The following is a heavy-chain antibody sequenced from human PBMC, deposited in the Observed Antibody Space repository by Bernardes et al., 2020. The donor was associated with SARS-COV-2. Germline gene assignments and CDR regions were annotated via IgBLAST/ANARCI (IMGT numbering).Heavy chain of an antibody. J-gene: IGHJ5*02. CDR3: ARGGAVTKFVVSETNWFDP. V-gene: IGHV3-21*06. CDR2: ISSSSSYI. CDR1: GFTFSSYS. Sequence: GGSLRLSRAASGFTFSSYSMNWLRQAPGKGLEWVSSISSSSSYIFYADSVQGRFTISIDNAKNSVYLQMNSLRGDDTAVYYCARGGAVTKFVVSETNWFDPWGQGALVIVSS. D-gene: IGHD3-9*01.